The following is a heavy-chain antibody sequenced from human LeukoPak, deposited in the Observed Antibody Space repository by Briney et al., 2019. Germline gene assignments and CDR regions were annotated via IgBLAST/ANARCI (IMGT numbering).Heavy chain of an antibody. CDR3: ARDKGYCSGGSCYSLDY. CDR1: GYTFIGYY. Sequence: ASVKVSCKASGYTFIGYYMHWVRQAPGQGLEWMGWINPNSGCTNYAQKFQGWVTMTRDTSISTAYMELSRLRSDDTAVYYCARDKGYCSGGSCYSLDYWGQGTLVTVSS. J-gene: IGHJ4*02. V-gene: IGHV1-2*04. D-gene: IGHD2-15*01. CDR2: INPNSGCT.